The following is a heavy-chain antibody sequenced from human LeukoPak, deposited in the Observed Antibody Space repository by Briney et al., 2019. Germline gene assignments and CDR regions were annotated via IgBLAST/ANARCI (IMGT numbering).Heavy chain of an antibody. V-gene: IGHV4-34*01. CDR2: INHSGST. CDR3: ARLVPGGGSGYYSKYYFDY. CDR1: GGPFSGYY. D-gene: IGHD3-22*01. Sequence: SETLSLTCAVYGGPFSGYYWSWIRQPPGKGLEWIGEINHSGSTNYNPSLKSRVTISVDTSKNQFSLKLSSVTAADTAVYYCARLVPGGGSGYYSKYYFDYWGQGTLVTVSS. J-gene: IGHJ4*02.